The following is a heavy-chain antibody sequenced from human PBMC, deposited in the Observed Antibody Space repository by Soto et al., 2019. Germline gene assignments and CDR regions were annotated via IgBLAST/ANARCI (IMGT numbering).Heavy chain of an antibody. CDR1: GGSISSSSYY. CDR2: IYYSGST. J-gene: IGHJ4*02. CDR3: ARKRLSEGGDFDY. V-gene: IGHV4-39*01. Sequence: PSETLSLTCTVSGGSISSSSYYWGWIRQPPGKGLECIGSIYYSGSTYYNPSLKSRVTISVDTSKNQFSLKLSSVTAADTAVYYCARKRLSEGGDFDYWGEGTLRTVSS. D-gene: IGHD2-21*01.